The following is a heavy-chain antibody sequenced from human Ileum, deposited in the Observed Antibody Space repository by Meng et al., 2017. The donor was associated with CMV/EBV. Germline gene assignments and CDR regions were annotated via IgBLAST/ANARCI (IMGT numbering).Heavy chain of an antibody. CDR3: ARDIAPSGAWWFDL. V-gene: IGHV1-2*02. CDR1: GYTFTDHY. J-gene: IGHJ5*02. CDR2: INPKNGGT. Sequence: QVQLVQSGAEVKMPGASLKVSCKASGYTFTDHYLPWVRQAPGQSLEWIGWINPKNGGTNYGQNFQGRVTMTSDTSISTAYMELSWLRSDDTALYYCARDIAPSGAWWFDLWGQGTLVTVSS. D-gene: IGHD6-13*01.